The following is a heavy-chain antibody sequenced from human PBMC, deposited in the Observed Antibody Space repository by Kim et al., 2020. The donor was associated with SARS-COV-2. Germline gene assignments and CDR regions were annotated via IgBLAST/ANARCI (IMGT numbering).Heavy chain of an antibody. J-gene: IGHJ3*02. V-gene: IGHV1-46*01. D-gene: IGHD5-18*01. Sequence: AQKFQGRVTMTRETSTSPVCMELSRLRSEDTAVYYCARGGYSYGAEAFDIWGQGTMVTVSS. CDR3: ARGGYSYGAEAFDI.